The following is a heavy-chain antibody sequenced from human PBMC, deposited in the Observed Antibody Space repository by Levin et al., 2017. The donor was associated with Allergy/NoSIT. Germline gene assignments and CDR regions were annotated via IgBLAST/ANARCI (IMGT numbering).Heavy chain of an antibody. V-gene: IGHV3-33*01. CDR2: IWYDGSNK. CDR3: ARDSGRGDAFDI. Sequence: PGGSLRLSCAASGFTFSSYGMHWVRQAPGKGLEWVAVIWYDGSNKYYADSVKGRFTISRDNSKNTLYLQMNSLRAEDTAVYYCARDSGRGDAFDIWGQGTMVTVSS. J-gene: IGHJ3*02. CDR1: GFTFSSYG. D-gene: IGHD3-10*01.